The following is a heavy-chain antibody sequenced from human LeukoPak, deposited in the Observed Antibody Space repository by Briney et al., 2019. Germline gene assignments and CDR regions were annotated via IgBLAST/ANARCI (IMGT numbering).Heavy chain of an antibody. Sequence: GGSLRLSCLASGFPFGNYWMHWVRQVPGKGLVWVARMDTDGRTTDYADPVKGRFTISRDNAKNTLYLQMRSLRADDTALYYCATDDTGSEEGWGQGTLVTVSS. CDR3: ATDDTGSEEG. CDR1: GFPFGNYW. V-gene: IGHV3-74*01. D-gene: IGHD6-25*01. CDR2: MDTDGRTT. J-gene: IGHJ4*02.